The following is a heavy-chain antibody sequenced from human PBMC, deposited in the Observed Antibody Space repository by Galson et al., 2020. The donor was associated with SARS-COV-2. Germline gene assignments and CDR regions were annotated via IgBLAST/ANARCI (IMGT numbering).Heavy chain of an antibody. CDR2: ISDIGGST. CDR3: AKRSPSDYYFYYCMDV. J-gene: IGHJ6*03. CDR1: GFTFSSYS. V-gene: IGHV3-23*01. Sequence: GGSLRLSCAASGFTFSSYSMSWVRQAPGKGLEWVSAISDIGGSTNYADSVKDRFTISRDNSKNTLYLQMNSLRAEDTAVYYCAKRSPSDYYFYYCMDVWGKGTTVTVSS. D-gene: IGHD1-26*01.